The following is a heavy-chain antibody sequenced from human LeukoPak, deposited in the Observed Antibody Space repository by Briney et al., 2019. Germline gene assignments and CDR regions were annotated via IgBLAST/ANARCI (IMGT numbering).Heavy chain of an antibody. Sequence: SETLSLTCTVSGGSISNYYWSWIRQPPGKGLEWIGYIYYSGSTNYNPSLKSRVTISLDSSKNHFSLKLSSVTAADTAIYYCARVAGAFDIWGQGTMVPVSS. D-gene: IGHD6-25*01. J-gene: IGHJ3*02. CDR2: IYYSGST. CDR3: ARVAGAFDI. V-gene: IGHV4-59*01. CDR1: GGSISNYY.